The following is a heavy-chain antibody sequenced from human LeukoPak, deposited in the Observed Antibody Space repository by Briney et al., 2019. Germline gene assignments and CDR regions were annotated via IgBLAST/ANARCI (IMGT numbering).Heavy chain of an antibody. V-gene: IGHV1-8*01. J-gene: IGHJ4*02. CDR3: ARDTGSGWPMINY. CDR2: MNPNSGNT. Sequence: ASVKVSCKASGYTFTSYDINWVRQATGQGLEWMGWMNPNSGNTGYAQKFQGWVTMTRDTSISTAYMELSRLRSDDTAVYYCARDTGSGWPMINYWGQETLVTVSS. CDR1: GYTFTSYD. D-gene: IGHD6-19*01.